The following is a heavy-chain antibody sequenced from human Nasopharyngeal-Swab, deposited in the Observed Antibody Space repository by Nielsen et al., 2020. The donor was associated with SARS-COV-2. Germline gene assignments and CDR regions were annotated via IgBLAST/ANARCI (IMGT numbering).Heavy chain of an antibody. V-gene: IGHV3-30*03. CDR3: ASQSLDY. CDR2: ISFDGSEE. J-gene: IGHJ4*02. Sequence: GGSLRLSCAASGFSFSNYGMPWVRQAPGKGLEWLAVISFDGSEEYYADSVKGRFTISRDNSKKALFLQMNSLKPEDTAVYYCASQSLDYWGQGTLVTVSS. CDR1: GFSFSNYG.